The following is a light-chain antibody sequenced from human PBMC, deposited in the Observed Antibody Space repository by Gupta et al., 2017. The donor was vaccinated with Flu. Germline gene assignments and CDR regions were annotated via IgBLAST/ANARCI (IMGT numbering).Light chain of an antibody. J-gene: IGKJ3*01. CDR1: QSISSY. CDR3: QQRDSTPLA. CDR2: AAS. V-gene: IGKV1-39*01. Sequence: IQLTQSPSSLSASVGDRITITCRASQSISSYLNWYQQKPGKAPKLLICAASSLQSGVPSRFSGSGSGTDFTLTISRLQPEDFATYYCQQRDSTPLAFGHGTKVDIK.